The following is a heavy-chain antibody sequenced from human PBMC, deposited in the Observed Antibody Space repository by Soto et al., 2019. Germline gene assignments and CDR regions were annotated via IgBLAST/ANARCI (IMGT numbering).Heavy chain of an antibody. CDR3: AKDNIYSSSWYYYYGMDV. Sequence: GGSLRLSCAASGFTFSSYGMHWVRQAPGKGLEWVAVISYDGSNKYYADSVKGRFTISRDNSKNTLYLQMNSLRAEDTAVYYCAKDNIYSSSWYYYYGMDVWGQGTTVTVSS. CDR2: ISYDGSNK. D-gene: IGHD6-13*01. V-gene: IGHV3-30*18. J-gene: IGHJ6*02. CDR1: GFTFSSYG.